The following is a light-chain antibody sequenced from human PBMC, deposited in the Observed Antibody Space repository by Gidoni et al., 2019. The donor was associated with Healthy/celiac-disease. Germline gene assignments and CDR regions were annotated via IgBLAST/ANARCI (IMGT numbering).Light chain of an antibody. CDR2: AAS. V-gene: IGKV1-39*01. Sequence: DIQMTQSPSPLSASVGDRVTITCRASQRISSYLNWYQQKPGKAPKLLLYAASSLQSGVPSRFSGSGSGTDFTLTISSLQPEDFATYYCQQSYSTLSLTFGGGTKVEIK. CDR3: QQSYSTLSLT. J-gene: IGKJ4*01. CDR1: QRISSY.